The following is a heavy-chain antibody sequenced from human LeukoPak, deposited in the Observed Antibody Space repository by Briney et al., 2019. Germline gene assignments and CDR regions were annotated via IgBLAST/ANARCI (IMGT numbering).Heavy chain of an antibody. V-gene: IGHV1-8*01. D-gene: IGHD3/OR15-3a*01. CDR2: MNPNSGNT. CDR1: GYTFTSYD. J-gene: IGHJ6*02. Sequence: ASVKVSCKASGYTFTSYDINWVRQATGQALEWMGWMNPNSGNTGYAQKFQGRVTMTRNTSISTAYMELSSLRSEDTAVYYCARVGPGLVIIDEYYGMDVWGQGTTVSVSS. CDR3: ARVGPGLVIIDEYYGMDV.